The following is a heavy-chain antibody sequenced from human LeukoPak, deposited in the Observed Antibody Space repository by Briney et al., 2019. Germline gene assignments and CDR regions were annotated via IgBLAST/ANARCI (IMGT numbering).Heavy chain of an antibody. CDR3: ARGSFYRNSYYYYINV. J-gene: IGHJ6*03. CDR1: GDSISSGVFY. D-gene: IGHD5/OR15-5a*01. V-gene: IGHV4-61*02. CDR2: IYTTGNT. Sequence: SETLSLTCSLSGDSISSGVFYWSCIRQPAGKGLEWIGRIYTTGNTNYNPSLKSRVPMSIDTSENQFSLKLTSVTAADTAVYYCARGSFYRNSYYYYINVWGTGTTVTVSS.